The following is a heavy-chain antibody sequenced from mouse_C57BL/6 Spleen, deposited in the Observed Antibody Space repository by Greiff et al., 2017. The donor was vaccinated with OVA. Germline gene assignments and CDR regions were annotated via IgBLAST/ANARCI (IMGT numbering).Heavy chain of an antibody. D-gene: IGHD2-5*01. CDR3: ARSDSNYVFAY. Sequence: QVQLQQSGAELVKPGASVKISCKASGYAFSSYWMNWVKQRPGKGLAWIGQIYPGDGDTNYNGKFKGKATLTADKSSSTAYMQLSSLTSEDSAVYFCARSDSNYVFAYWGQGTLVTVSA. CDR2: IYPGDGDT. J-gene: IGHJ3*01. V-gene: IGHV1-80*01. CDR1: GYAFSSYW.